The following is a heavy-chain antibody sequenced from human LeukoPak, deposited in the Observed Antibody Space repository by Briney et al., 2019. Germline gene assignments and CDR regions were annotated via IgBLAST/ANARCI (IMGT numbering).Heavy chain of an antibody. D-gene: IGHD3-10*01. J-gene: IGHJ4*02. V-gene: IGHV3-21*01. CDR1: GFTFSSYS. Sequence: GGSLRLSCAASGFTFSSYSMNWVRQAPGEGLEWVSSISSSSSYIYYADSVKGRFTISRDNAKNSLYLQMNSLRAEDTAVYYCTSGSYYPKHRPPEYYFDYWGQGTLVTVSS. CDR3: TSGSYYPKHRPPEYYFDY. CDR2: ISSSSSYI.